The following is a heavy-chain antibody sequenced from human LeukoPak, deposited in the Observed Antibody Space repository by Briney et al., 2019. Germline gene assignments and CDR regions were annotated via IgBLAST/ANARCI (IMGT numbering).Heavy chain of an antibody. J-gene: IGHJ5*02. D-gene: IGHD6-13*01. CDR2: INPNSGGT. Sequence: GASVKVSCKTSGYTFTSYYIHWLRQAPGQGLEWMGWINPNSGGTNYAQKFQGRVTMTRDTSISTAYMELSRLRSDDTAVYYCARAGIAAAGMWVWFDPWGQGTLVTVSS. CDR3: ARAGIAAAGMWVWFDP. V-gene: IGHV1-2*02. CDR1: GYTFTSYY.